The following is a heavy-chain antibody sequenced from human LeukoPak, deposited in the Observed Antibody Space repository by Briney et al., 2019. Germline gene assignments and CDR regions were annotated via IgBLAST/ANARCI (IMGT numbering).Heavy chain of an antibody. V-gene: IGHV3-74*01. CDR3: ARGSNYFDAFDI. CDR2: INSDGSST. CDR1: GFTFSSYW. Sequence: PGGSLRLSCAASGFTFSSYWMHWVRQAPGKGLVWVSRINSDGSSTSYADSVKGRFTISRDNAKNTLYLQMNSLRAEDTAVYYCARGSNYFDAFDIWGQGTMVTVSS. D-gene: IGHD4-11*01. J-gene: IGHJ3*02.